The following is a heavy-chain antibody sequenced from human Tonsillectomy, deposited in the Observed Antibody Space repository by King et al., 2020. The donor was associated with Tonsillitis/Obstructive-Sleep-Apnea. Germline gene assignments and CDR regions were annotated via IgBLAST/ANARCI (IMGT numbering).Heavy chain of an antibody. CDR3: ARGAGDFWSGPINWFDP. Sequence: QLVQSGSELKKPGASVKVSCKASGYTFVDYAMNWVRQAPGQGLEWMGWINTNTGNPTYAQGFTGRFVFPLDTSLSTAYLQISSLKAEDTAVYYCARGAGDFWSGPINWFDPWGQGTLVTVSS. V-gene: IGHV7-4-1*02. CDR1: GYTFVDYA. D-gene: IGHD3-3*01. J-gene: IGHJ5*02. CDR2: INTNTGNP.